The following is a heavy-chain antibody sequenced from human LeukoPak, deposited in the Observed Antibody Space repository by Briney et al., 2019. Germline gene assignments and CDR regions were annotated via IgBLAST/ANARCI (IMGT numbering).Heavy chain of an antibody. Sequence: GGSLRLSCAASGFSFSYHWMHWVRQAPGKGLVWVSRIDERGRNAMYADSVKGRFSISRDNAKNTVYLQMNSLKAEDTGVYYCIRDEALWRLDYWGQGALVTVSS. CDR3: IRDEALWRLDY. CDR1: GFSFSYHW. V-gene: IGHV3-74*03. D-gene: IGHD2-21*01. CDR2: IDERGRNA. J-gene: IGHJ4*02.